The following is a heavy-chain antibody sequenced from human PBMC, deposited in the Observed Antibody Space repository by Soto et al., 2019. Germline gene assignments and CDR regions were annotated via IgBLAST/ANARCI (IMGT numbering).Heavy chain of an antibody. Sequence: QVQLVQSGAEVKKPGSSVKVSCKASGGTFSSYAISWVRQAPGQGLEWMGGIIPNFGTANYAQKFQGRVTFTAEKSTSTAYMELSSLISEDTAVHYCARDGLDKDDIVVVPAAIPYNWFDPWGQGTLVTVSS. V-gene: IGHV1-69*06. J-gene: IGHJ5*02. CDR2: IIPNFGTA. CDR1: GGTFSSYA. D-gene: IGHD2-2*01. CDR3: ARDGLDKDDIVVVPAAIPYNWFDP.